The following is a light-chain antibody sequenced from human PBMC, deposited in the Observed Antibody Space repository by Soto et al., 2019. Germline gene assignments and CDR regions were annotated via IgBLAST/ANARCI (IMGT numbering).Light chain of an antibody. CDR3: MQALQTPLT. CDR2: LVS. Sequence: MTQSPSSLSAYLGDRVTITCRASQGISNYLAWYQQKPGQSPQLLIYLVSNRASGVPDRFSGSGSGTDFTLKISRVEAEDVGLYYCMQALQTPLTFGQGTRLEI. J-gene: IGKJ5*01. CDR1: QGISNY. V-gene: IGKV2-28*01.